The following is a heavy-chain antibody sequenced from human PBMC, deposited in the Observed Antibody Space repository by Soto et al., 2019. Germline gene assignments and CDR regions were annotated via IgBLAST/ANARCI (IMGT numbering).Heavy chain of an antibody. J-gene: IGHJ5*02. CDR3: AREATTVTSFWFDP. Sequence: PSETLSLTCTVSGGSISSGGYYWSWIRQHPGKGLEWIGYIYYSGSTYYNPSLKSRVTISVDTPKNQFSLKLSSVTAADTAVYYCAREATTVTSFWFDPWGQGTLVTVSS. CDR2: IYYSGST. D-gene: IGHD4-4*01. CDR1: GGSISSGGYY. V-gene: IGHV4-31*03.